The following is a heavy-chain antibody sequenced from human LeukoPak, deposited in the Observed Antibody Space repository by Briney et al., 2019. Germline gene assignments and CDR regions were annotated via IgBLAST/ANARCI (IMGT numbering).Heavy chain of an antibody. Sequence: SQTLSLTCTVSVGSISSGDYYWSWIRQPPGEGLEWIGYIYYSGSTYYNPSLKSRVSISVDTSKNQFSLKLRYVTDADTAVYYCDRDPRFLEWAYGMDVWGQGTTVTVSS. D-gene: IGHD3-3*01. CDR2: IYYSGST. CDR3: DRDPRFLEWAYGMDV. CDR1: VGSISSGDYY. V-gene: IGHV4-30-4*01. J-gene: IGHJ6*02.